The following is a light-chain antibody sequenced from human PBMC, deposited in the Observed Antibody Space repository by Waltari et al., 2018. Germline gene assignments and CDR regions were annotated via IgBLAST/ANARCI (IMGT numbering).Light chain of an antibody. V-gene: IGLV2-14*03. CDR2: DVR. Sequence: QSALTQPASVSGSPGQSITISCTGTSSDVGAYDHFSWYRQLPGKAPELMISDVRRRPSGISDRFSGSKSGDTASLTISGLQAEDEADYYCSSMISGGPLVFGSGTQVTVL. CDR3: SSMISGGPLV. J-gene: IGLJ1*01. CDR1: SSDVGAYDH.